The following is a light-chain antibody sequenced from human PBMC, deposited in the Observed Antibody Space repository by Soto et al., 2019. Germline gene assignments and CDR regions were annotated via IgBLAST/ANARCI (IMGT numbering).Light chain of an antibody. CDR1: SSDVGGYNY. V-gene: IGLV2-14*01. CDR3: SSYTTRSTLV. Sequence: QSALTQPASVSGSPGQSITISCTGTSSDVGGYNYVSWYQQPPGKAPKLMIYDVTNRPSGVSNRFSGSKSGNTASLTISGLQAEDEADYYCSSYTTRSTLVFGGGTKVTVL. J-gene: IGLJ2*01. CDR2: DVT.